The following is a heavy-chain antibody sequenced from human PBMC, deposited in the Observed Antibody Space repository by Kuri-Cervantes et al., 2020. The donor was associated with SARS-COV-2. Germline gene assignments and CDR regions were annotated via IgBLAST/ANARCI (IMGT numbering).Heavy chain of an antibody. J-gene: IGHJ4*02. CDR3: AKDQGGIGVAPLYYFDY. Sequence: GGSLRLSCAASGFTFSSYAMHWVRQAPGKGLEYVSAISSNGGSTYYADSVRGRFTISRDNSKNTLYLQMGSLRAEDMAVYYCAKDQGGIGVAPLYYFDYWGQGTLVTVSS. V-gene: IGHV3-64*02. CDR1: GFTFSSYA. CDR2: ISSNGGST. D-gene: IGHD3-22*01.